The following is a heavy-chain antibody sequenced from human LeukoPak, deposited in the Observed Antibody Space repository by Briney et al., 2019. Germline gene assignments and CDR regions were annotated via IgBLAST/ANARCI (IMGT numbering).Heavy chain of an antibody. CDR3: AKDDDCGDNRCYSGGAFDI. CDR2: ISGSDDVT. CDR1: GFAFSSYA. V-gene: IGHV3-23*01. Sequence: HPGESLKISCAASGFAFSSYAMSWARQAPGKGLQWVSAISGSDDVTHYADSVKGRFTISRDNSKNTLYLQMNSLTAEDAAVYYCAKDDDCGDNRCYSGGAFDIWGQGTTVTVSS. J-gene: IGHJ3*02. D-gene: IGHD2-15*01.